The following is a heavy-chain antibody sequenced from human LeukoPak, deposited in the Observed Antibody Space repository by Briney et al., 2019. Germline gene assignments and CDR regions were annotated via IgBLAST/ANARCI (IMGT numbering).Heavy chain of an antibody. CDR1: GYTFTSYD. J-gene: IGHJ6*02. CDR3: ARDRRDGYKYYYYYGMDV. D-gene: IGHD5-24*01. CDR2: MNPNSGNT. V-gene: IGHV1-8*01. Sequence: ASVKVSCKASGYTFTSYDINWVRQATGQGLEWMGWMNPNSGNTGYAQKFQGRVTMTRDTSISTAYMELSRLRSDDTAVYYCARDRRDGYKYYYYYGMDVWGQGTTVTVSS.